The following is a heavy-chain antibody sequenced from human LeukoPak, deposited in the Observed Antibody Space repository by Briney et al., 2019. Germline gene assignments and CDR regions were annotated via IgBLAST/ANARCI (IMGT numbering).Heavy chain of an antibody. J-gene: IGHJ5*02. CDR3: ASTAGFGRGSWFDP. D-gene: IGHD3/OR15-3a*01. CDR2: IHHGGST. V-gene: IGHV4-30-2*01. CDR1: GDSISSGDRS. Sequence: PSETLSLTCAVSGDSISSGDRSWSWIRQPPGKGLEWIGDIHHGGSTYYNPSLKSRVTISVDRSKNQFSLKLSSVTAADTAAHYCASTAGFGRGSWFDPWGQGTLVTVSS.